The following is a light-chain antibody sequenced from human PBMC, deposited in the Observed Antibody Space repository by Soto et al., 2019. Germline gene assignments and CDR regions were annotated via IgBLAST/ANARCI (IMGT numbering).Light chain of an antibody. CDR1: QSVLSN. J-gene: IGKJ1*01. CDR3: QQYKNWPWT. Sequence: EIVMTQSPATLSVSPGDRATLSCRASQSVLSNLAWYQQKPGQAPRLLIYGASTRATAIPARFSGSGSGTDFTLTINSLQPEDFAVYYCQQYKNWPWTFGQGTKVDIK. CDR2: GAS. V-gene: IGKV3-15*01.